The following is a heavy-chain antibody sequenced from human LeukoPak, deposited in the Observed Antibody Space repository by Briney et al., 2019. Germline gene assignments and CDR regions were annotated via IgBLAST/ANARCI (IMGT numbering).Heavy chain of an antibody. CDR2: INPSAGST. CDR1: GYTFTSYY. J-gene: IGHJ4*02. Sequence: GASVKVSCKASGYTFTSYYMHWVRQAPGQGLEWMGIINPSAGSTSYAQKFQGSVTMTRDTSTRTAYMELSSLRSEDTAVYYCARSGLLAAAGGPFDYWGQGTLVTVSS. CDR3: ARSGLLAAAGGPFDY. V-gene: IGHV1-46*01. D-gene: IGHD6-13*01.